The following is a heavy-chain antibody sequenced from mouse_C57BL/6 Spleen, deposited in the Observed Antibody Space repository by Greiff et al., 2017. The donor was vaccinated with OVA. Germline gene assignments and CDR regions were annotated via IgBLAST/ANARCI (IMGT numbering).Heavy chain of an antibody. J-gene: IGHJ2*01. CDR3: AREKYDYDDY. Sequence: EVQLQQSGPELVKPGASVKITCKASGYTFTDYYMNWVKQSHGKSLEWIGDINPNNGGTSYNQKFKGKATLTVDKSSSTAYMELRSLTSEDSAVYYCAREKYDYDDYWGQGTTLTVSS. D-gene: IGHD2-4*01. CDR2: INPNNGGT. CDR1: GYTFTDYY. V-gene: IGHV1-26*01.